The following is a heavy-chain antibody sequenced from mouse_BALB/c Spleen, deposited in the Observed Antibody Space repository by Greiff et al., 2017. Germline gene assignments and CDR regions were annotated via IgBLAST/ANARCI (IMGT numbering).Heavy chain of an antibody. CDR2: ISSGSSTI. CDR1: GFTFSSFG. J-gene: IGHJ4*01. V-gene: IGHV5-17*02. CDR3: ARSGHYGSSYDYAMDY. Sequence: EVKLVESGGGLVQPGGSRKLSCAASGFTFSSFGMHWVRQAPEKGLEWVAYISSGSSTIYYADTVKGRFTISRDNPKNTLFLQMTSLRSEDTAMYYCARSGHYGSSYDYAMDYWGQGTSVTVSS. D-gene: IGHD1-1*01.